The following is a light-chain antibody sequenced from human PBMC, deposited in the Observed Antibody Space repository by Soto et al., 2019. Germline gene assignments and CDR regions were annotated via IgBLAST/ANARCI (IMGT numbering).Light chain of an antibody. Sequence: EIVMTQSPATLSVSPGERATLSCRASQSVSSNLAWYQQQLGQAPRLLIYGASTRATGIPARLSGSGSGTAFTLTISSLQSEDFAVYYCQQYKNWPTFGHGTKVEIK. CDR3: QQYKNWPT. CDR1: QSVSSN. CDR2: GAS. J-gene: IGKJ1*01. V-gene: IGKV3-15*01.